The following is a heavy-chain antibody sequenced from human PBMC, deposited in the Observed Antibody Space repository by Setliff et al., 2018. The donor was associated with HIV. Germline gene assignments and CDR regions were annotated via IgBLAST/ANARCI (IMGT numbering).Heavy chain of an antibody. J-gene: IGHJ1*01. CDR2: IYHSGST. D-gene: IGHD2-8*01. Sequence: SETLSLTCVVSGDSTRGTKWWSWVRQPPGWGLEWIGEIYHSGSTNYNPSLKSRVTISVDKSKSQFSLKVTSVTAADTAVYYCASRRTTLVSRVPEYFQHWGQGTLVTVSS. CDR3: ASRRTTLVSRVPEYFQH. V-gene: IGHV4-4*02. CDR1: GDSTRGTKW.